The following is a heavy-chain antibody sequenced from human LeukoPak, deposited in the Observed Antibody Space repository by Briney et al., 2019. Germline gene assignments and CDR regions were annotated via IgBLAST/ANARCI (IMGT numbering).Heavy chain of an antibody. CDR3: AKQRSEVVVAATNY. V-gene: IGHV3-23*01. CDR1: GFTFSDYG. J-gene: IGHJ4*02. CDR2: INSRGSNT. Sequence: GGSLRLSCAASGFTFSDYGMSWVRQAPGKGLEWVSSINSRGSNTHYADSVKGRFTISRDNSRNTLSVQMNSLRAEDTAVYYCAKQRSEVVVAATNYWGQGTLVTVSS. D-gene: IGHD2-15*01.